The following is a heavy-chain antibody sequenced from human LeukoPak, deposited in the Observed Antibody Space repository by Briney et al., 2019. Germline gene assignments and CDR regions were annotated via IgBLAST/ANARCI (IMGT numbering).Heavy chain of an antibody. J-gene: IGHJ3*02. V-gene: IGHV5-51*01. CDR2: VYPADSDT. D-gene: IGHD2-2*02. CDR3: ASCSTSCYIGSYAFDI. Sequence: GESLKISCQASGYTFSDLWIGWVRQMPGQGLEWMGSVYPADSDTRYSPSFQGQVTISADKSISTAYLQWSSLKASDTAMYYCASCSTSCYIGSYAFDIWGQGTMVTVSS. CDR1: GYTFSDLW.